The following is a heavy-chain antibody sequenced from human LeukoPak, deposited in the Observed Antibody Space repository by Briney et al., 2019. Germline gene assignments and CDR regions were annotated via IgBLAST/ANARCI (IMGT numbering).Heavy chain of an antibody. Sequence: QPGGSLRLSCAASGFTFRNYGMHWVRRAPGKGLEWVALIWYDGSNKYYADSVKGRFTISRDNSKNTLDLQMNSLRAEDTAVYYCAKDSSSGCFDYWGQGTLVTVSS. CDR2: IWYDGSNK. CDR1: GFTFRNYG. V-gene: IGHV3-30*02. J-gene: IGHJ4*02. CDR3: AKDSSSGCFDY. D-gene: IGHD6-19*01.